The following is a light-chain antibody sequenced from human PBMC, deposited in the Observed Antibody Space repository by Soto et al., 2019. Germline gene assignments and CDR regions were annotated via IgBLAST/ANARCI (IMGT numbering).Light chain of an antibody. CDR3: CSSGV. V-gene: IGLV2-23*01. CDR1: NSDVATYNL. J-gene: IGLJ1*01. Sequence: QSVLTQPASVSGSPGQSITISCTGTNSDVATYNLVSWYQQHPDKAPKFIVFEGNQRPSGISNRFSDFKSGNTASLTISGLQAEDEADYYCCSSGVLGTGTKVTVL. CDR2: EGN.